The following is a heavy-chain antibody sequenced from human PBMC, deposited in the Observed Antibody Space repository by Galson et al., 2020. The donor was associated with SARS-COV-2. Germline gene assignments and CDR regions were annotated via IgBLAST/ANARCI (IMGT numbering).Heavy chain of an antibody. D-gene: IGHD2-15*01. CDR2: MKSKTDGGTT. CDR1: GFSFSNAW. J-gene: IGHJ4*02. V-gene: IGHV3-15*01. CDR3: TTAVNEDCGGGSCYRYFDL. Sequence: GESLKISCAASGFSFSNAWMSWVRQAPGKGLEWVGRMKSKTDGGTTDYAAPVKGRFTISRDDSKKTLYLQMNSLKSEDTAVYYCTTAVNEDCGGGSCYRYFDLWGQGTLVTVSS.